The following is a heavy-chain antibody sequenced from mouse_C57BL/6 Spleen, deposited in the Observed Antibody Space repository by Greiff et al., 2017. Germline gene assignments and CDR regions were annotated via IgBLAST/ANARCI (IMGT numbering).Heavy chain of an antibody. D-gene: IGHD3-1*01. CDR1: GYAFSSYW. V-gene: IGHV1-80*01. CDR3: ASYGLGDGGYYFDY. J-gene: IGHJ2*01. Sequence: QVQLKQSGAELVKPGASVKISCKASGYAFSSYWMNWVKQRPGKGLEWIGQIYPGDGDTNYNGKFKGKATLTADKSSSTAYMQLSSLTSEDSAVYFCASYGLGDGGYYFDYWGQGTTLTVSS. CDR2: IYPGDGDT.